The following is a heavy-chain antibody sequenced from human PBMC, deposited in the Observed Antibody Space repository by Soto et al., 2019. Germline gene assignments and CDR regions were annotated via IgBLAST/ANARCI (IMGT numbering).Heavy chain of an antibody. CDR2: IYYSGST. D-gene: IGHD3-10*01. V-gene: IGHV4-39*01. J-gene: IGHJ5*02. CDR1: GGSISSSSYY. Sequence: QLQLQESGPGLVKPSGTLSLTCTVSGGSISSSSYYWGWIRQPPGKGLEWIGSIYYSGSTYYNPSLKSRVTISVDTSKNQFSLKLSSVTAADTAVYYCARSGDGFGEAHNWFDPWGQGTLVTVSS. CDR3: ARSGDGFGEAHNWFDP.